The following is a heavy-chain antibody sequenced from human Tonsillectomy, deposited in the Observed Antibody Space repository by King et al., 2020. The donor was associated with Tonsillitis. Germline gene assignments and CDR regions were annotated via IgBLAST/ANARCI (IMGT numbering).Heavy chain of an antibody. V-gene: IGHV4-30-4*01. D-gene: IGHD3-9*01. Sequence: QLQESGPGRVKPSQTLSHTCTVSGGSITSGDYYWSWIRQPPGKGLEWIGYIYYSGSTYYNPSLKSRVIISVDTSKNQFSRKLRSVTAADTPVYYCARGVDILTSYYFYWYFDLWGRGTLVTVSS. CDR2: IYYSGST. CDR1: GGSITSGDYY. J-gene: IGHJ2*01. CDR3: ARGVDILTSYYFYWYFDL.